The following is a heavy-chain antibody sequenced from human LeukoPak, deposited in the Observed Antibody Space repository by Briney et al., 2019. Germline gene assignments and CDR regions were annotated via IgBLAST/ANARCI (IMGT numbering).Heavy chain of an antibody. J-gene: IGHJ6*02. CDR2: ISGSGGST. CDR3: AKFGLDYCSSTSCYPFHYYYGMDV. CDR1: GFTFSSYA. Sequence: GGSLRLSCAASGFTFSSYAMRWVRQAPGKGLEWVSAISGSGGSTYYADSVKGRFTISRENSKNTLYLQMNRLRAEDTAVYYCAKFGLDYCSSTSCYPFHYYYGMDVWGQGTTVTVSS. V-gene: IGHV3-23*01. D-gene: IGHD2-2*01.